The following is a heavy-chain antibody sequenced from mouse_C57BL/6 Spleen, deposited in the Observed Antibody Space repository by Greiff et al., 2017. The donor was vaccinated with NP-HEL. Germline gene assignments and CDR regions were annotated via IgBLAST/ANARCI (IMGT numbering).Heavy chain of an antibody. Sequence: VQLKQSGPELVKPGASVKISCKASGYSFTDYNMNWVKQSNGKSLEWIGVINPNYGTTSYNQKFKGKATLTVDQSSSTAYMQLNSRTSEDAAVYYCAKNDGYYGIWFAYWGQGTPVTVSA. CDR1: GYSFTDYN. CDR2: INPNYGTT. D-gene: IGHD2-3*01. J-gene: IGHJ3*01. V-gene: IGHV1-39*01. CDR3: AKNDGYYGIWFAY.